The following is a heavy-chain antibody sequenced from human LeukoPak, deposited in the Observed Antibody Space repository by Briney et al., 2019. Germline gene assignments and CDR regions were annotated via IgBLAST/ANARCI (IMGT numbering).Heavy chain of an antibody. J-gene: IGHJ4*02. CDR1: GGTFSSYA. Sequence: GASVKVSCKASGGTFSSYAISWVRQAPGQGLEWMGGIIPIFGTANYAQKFQGRVTITTDESTSTAYMELSSLRSEDTAVYYCAREAPTYCGGDCYSGPFDYWGQGTPVTVSS. D-gene: IGHD2-21*02. CDR2: IIPIFGTA. CDR3: AREAPTYCGGDCYSGPFDY. V-gene: IGHV1-69*05.